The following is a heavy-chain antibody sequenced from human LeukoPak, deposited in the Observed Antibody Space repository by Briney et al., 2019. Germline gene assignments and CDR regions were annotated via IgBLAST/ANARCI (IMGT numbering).Heavy chain of an antibody. CDR2: ISYDGSNK. CDR3: ARAIAAAGTPLDY. J-gene: IGHJ4*02. Sequence: GGSLRLSCAASGFTFSSYAMLWVRQAPGKGLEWVAVISYDGSNKYYADSVKGRFTISRDNSKNTLYLQMNSLRAEDTAVYYCARAIAAAGTPLDYWGQGTLVTVSS. D-gene: IGHD6-13*01. V-gene: IGHV3-30*04. CDR1: GFTFSSYA.